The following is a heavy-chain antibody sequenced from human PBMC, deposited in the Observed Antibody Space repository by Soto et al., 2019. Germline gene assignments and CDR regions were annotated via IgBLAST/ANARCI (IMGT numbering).Heavy chain of an antibody. J-gene: IGHJ6*02. CDR2: ISGSGDTT. CDR3: VRENYYYGMDV. Sequence: GSLRLSCAGSGFTFSSYAMSWVRQAPGKGLEWVSAISGSGDTTYYADSVKGRFTISRDNSKNTLYLQMNSLRVEDTVMYYCVRENYYYGMDVWGQGTAVTVSS. V-gene: IGHV3-23*01. CDR1: GFTFSSYA.